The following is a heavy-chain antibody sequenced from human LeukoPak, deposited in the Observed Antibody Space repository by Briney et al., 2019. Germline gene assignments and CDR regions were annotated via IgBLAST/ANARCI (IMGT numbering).Heavy chain of an antibody. D-gene: IGHD3-22*01. CDR2: IYTGGSS. Sequence: SGGSLRLSCAASGFTVSSNYMSWVRQAPGKGLEWVSLIYTGGSSYYADSVKGRFTISRDTSINTLYLQMNSLRVEDAAVYYCARVTLGFDSRTYYPTTFDYWGQGTQVTVSS. CDR1: GFTVSSNY. V-gene: IGHV3-53*01. CDR3: ARVTLGFDSRTYYPTTFDY. J-gene: IGHJ4*02.